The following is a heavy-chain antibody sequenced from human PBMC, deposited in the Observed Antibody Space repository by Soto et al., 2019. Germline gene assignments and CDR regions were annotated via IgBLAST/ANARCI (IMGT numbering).Heavy chain of an antibody. D-gene: IGHD6-19*01. Sequence: SVKVSCKASGGTFSSYAISWVRQAPGQGLEWMGGIIPIFGTANYAQKFQGRVTITADESTSTAYMELSSLRSEDTAVYYCARDRSIAVAGTQRYYYYGMDVWGQGTTVTVSS. CDR2: IIPIFGTA. CDR1: GGTFSSYA. J-gene: IGHJ6*02. CDR3: ARDRSIAVAGTQRYYYYGMDV. V-gene: IGHV1-69*13.